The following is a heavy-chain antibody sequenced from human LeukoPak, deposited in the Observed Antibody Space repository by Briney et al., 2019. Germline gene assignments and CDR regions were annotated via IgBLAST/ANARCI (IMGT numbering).Heavy chain of an antibody. V-gene: IGHV3-48*01. CDR1: GLTFSSYS. D-gene: IGHD2-2*01. CDR3: ARFRAAYCSSTSCQKVNDY. J-gene: IGHJ4*02. Sequence: PGESLRLSCAASGLTFSSYSMNWVRQAPGKGLEWVSYISSSSSTIYYTDSVKGRFTISRDNAKNSLYLQMNSLRAEDTAVYYCARFRAAYCSSTSCQKVNDYWGQGTLVTVSS. CDR2: ISSSSSTI.